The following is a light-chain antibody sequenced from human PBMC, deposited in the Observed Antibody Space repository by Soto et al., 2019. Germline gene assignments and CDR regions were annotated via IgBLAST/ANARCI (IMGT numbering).Light chain of an antibody. CDR3: KHRSNWPPFT. V-gene: IGKV3-11*01. Sequence: EIVLTQSPATLSLSPGERATLSCRASQTVSFYLAWYQHKPGQAPRLLIYDASKRATSTPARFSRSGSGTDFTLPISSLEPEDFAVYYCKHRSNWPPFTFGPGTKVDIK. J-gene: IGKJ3*01. CDR2: DAS. CDR1: QTVSFY.